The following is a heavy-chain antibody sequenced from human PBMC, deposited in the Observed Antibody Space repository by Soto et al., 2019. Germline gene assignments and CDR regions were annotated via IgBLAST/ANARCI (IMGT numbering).Heavy chain of an antibody. Sequence: EVQLLESGGGLVQPGGSLRLSCAASGFTFSSYAMTWVRQAPGKGLEWVSVISGSGGRTCYADSVKGRFTISRDNSKTTLYLQMNSLRAEDTAVYYCAKAQSLVRGEDYYYYGVDVWGQGTTVTVSS. V-gene: IGHV3-23*01. J-gene: IGHJ6*02. CDR1: GFTFSSYA. CDR2: ISGSGGRT. CDR3: AKAQSLVRGEDYYYYGVDV. D-gene: IGHD3-10*01.